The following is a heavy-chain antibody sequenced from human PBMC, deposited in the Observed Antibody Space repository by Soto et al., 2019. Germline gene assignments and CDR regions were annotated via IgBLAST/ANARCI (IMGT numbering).Heavy chain of an antibody. CDR3: ARHLFEVGRVLWFGEANRGAFDI. CDR2: IYYSGST. Sequence: SATLSLTCTVSGGSISSSSYYWGLIRQPPGKGLEWIGSIYYSGSTYYNPSLKSRVTISVDTSKNQVSLKMSSVTAAEAPVYYCARHLFEVGRVLWFGEANRGAFDIWCQVTLGT. D-gene: IGHD3-10*01. CDR1: GGSISSSSYY. V-gene: IGHV4-39*01. J-gene: IGHJ3*02.